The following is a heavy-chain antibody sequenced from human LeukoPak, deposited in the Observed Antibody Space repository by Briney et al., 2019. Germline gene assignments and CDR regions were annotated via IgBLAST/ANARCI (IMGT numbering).Heavy chain of an antibody. CDR1: GGSISSGGYY. D-gene: IGHD6-19*01. J-gene: IGHJ6*02. V-gene: IGHV4-30-2*01. CDR3: AREAGWLVYGMDV. Sequence: SQTLSLTCTVSGGSISSGGYYWSWIRQPPGKGLEWIGYIYHSGSTYYNPSLKSRVTISVDRSKNQFSLKLSSVTAADTAVYYCAREAGWLVYGMDVWGQGTTVTVSS. CDR2: IYHSGST.